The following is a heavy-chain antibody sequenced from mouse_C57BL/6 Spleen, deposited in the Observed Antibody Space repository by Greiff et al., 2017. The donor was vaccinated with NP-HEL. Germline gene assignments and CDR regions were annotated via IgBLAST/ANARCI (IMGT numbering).Heavy chain of an antibody. D-gene: IGHD1-1*01. Sequence: QVQLQQPGAELVMPGASVKLSCKASGYTFTSYWMHWVKQRPGQGLEWIGEIDPSDSYTNYNQKFKGKSTLTVDKSSSTAYMQLSSLTSADSAVYYCARGKGTTVVDYFDYWGQGTTLTVSS. CDR3: ARGKGTTVVDYFDY. V-gene: IGHV1-69*01. J-gene: IGHJ2*01. CDR1: GYTFTSYW. CDR2: IDPSDSYT.